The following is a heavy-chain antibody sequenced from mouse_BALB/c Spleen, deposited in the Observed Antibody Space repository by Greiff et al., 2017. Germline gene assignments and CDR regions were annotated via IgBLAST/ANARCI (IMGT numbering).Heavy chain of an antibody. V-gene: IGHV2-9*02. J-gene: IGHJ3*01. CDR2: IWAGGST. CDR3: ARERDRYGAWFAY. CDR1: GFSLTSYG. D-gene: IGHD2-14*01. Sequence: QVQLKQSGPGLVAPSQSLSITCTVSGFSLTSYGVHWVRQPPGKGLEWLGVIWAGGSTNYNSALMSRLSISKDNSKSQVFLKMNSLQTDDTAMYYCARERDRYGAWFAYWGQGTLVTVSA.